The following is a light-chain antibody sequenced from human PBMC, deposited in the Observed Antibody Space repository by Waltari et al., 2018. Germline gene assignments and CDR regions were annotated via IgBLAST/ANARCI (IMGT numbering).Light chain of an antibody. J-gene: IGKJ1*01. V-gene: IGKV4-1*01. CDR1: QSVLYSSNNKNY. CDR2: WAS. Sequence: DIVMTQSPDSLAVSLGERATINCKSSQSVLYSSNNKNYLAWYQQKPGQPPKLLIYWASTRESGVPDRFSGSGSETDFTLTISSLQAEDVAVYYCQQYYSTPQTFGQGTKVEIK. CDR3: QQYYSTPQT.